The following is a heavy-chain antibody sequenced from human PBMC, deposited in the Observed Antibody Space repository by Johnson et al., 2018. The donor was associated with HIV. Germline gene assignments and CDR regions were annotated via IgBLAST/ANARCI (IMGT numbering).Heavy chain of an antibody. J-gene: IGHJ3*01. CDR3: ARDQRYCGGDCYPRDAFDV. CDR1: GFTFSSYA. CDR2: ISNNGGST. D-gene: IGHD2-21*01. V-gene: IGHV3-64*01. Sequence: VQLVESGGGLVQPGGSLRLSCAASGFTFSSYAMSWVRQAPGKGLEWVSAISNNGGSTYYANSVKGRFTISRDNSKNTVYLQMGSLRPDDMAVYYCARDQRYCGGDCYPRDAFDVWGQGTMVTVSS.